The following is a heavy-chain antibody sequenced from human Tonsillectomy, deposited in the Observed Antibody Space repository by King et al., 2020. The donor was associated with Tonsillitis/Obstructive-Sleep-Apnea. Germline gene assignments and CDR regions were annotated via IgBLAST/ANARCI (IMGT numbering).Heavy chain of an antibody. CDR3: AGSKGSGSYFAY. Sequence: VQLQESGPGLVKPSETLSLTCTVSGDSINSYYWSWIRQPPGKGLEWIGYISYSGNTNYNPSLKSRVTISIDTSKNQFSLKLRSVTAADTAVYYCAGSKGSGSYFAYWGQGTLVTVSS. CDR1: GDSINSYY. D-gene: IGHD3-3*01. V-gene: IGHV4-59*01. CDR2: ISYSGNT. J-gene: IGHJ4*02.